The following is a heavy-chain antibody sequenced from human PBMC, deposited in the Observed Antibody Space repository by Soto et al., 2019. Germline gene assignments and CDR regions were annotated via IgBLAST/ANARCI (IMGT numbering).Heavy chain of an antibody. J-gene: IGHJ6*02. D-gene: IGHD6-19*01. V-gene: IGHV3-23*01. Sequence: EVQLLESGGGLVQPGGSLRLSCAASGFTFSSYAMNWVRQAPGKGLEWVSGISGSGVTTYYADSVKGRFTISRDKSKNTLCLQMNSLTADDTAVYYCSKTQQWLVKDYDFGMDVWGQGTTVTVSS. CDR2: ISGSGVTT. CDR1: GFTFSSYA. CDR3: SKTQQWLVKDYDFGMDV.